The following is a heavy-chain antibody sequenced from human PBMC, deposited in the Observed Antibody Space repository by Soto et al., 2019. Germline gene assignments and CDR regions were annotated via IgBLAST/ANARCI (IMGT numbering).Heavy chain of an antibody. J-gene: IGHJ6*02. V-gene: IGHV4-34*01. CDR1: GGSFSGYY. CDR2: INHSGST. CDR3: ARGPITYRQVRGARGYGMDV. D-gene: IGHD3-10*01. Sequence: QVQLQQWGAGLLKPSETLSLTCAVYGGSFSGYYWSWIRQPPGKGLEWIGEINHSGSTNYNPSLKLRVTISVDTSKNQFPLKLSSGTAADTAVYYCARGPITYRQVRGARGYGMDVWGRGTTVTVSS.